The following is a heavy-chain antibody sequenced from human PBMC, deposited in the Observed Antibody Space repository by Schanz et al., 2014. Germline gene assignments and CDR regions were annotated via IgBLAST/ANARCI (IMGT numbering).Heavy chain of an antibody. CDR1: GFGFDDYA. CDR2: MSGSGSTA. CDR3: AKDLAAVGVFDY. Sequence: EVQLVESGGGVVRPGGSLRLSCAASGFGFDDYAMSWVRQAPGKGLEWVSGMSGSGSTADYADSVKGRFTISRDNSKSTLYLQMNSLRAEDTAIYYCAKDLAAVGVFDYWGQGSLVTVSP. V-gene: IGHV3-23*04. D-gene: IGHD6-13*01. J-gene: IGHJ4*02.